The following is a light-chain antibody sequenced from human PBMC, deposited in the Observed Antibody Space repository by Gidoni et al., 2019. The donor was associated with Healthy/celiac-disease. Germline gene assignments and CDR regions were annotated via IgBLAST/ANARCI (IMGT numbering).Light chain of an antibody. Sequence: DIQMTPSPSSLSACVRDRVTITCRASQSISRYLNWYQQKPGKDPTILIYAASSLQSGVTSRFSGSGSGTDFTLTIISLQPEEFATYYWQQSYSTPTFGQGTKVEIK. CDR2: AAS. J-gene: IGKJ1*01. CDR1: QSISRY. CDR3: QQSYSTPT. V-gene: IGKV1-39*01.